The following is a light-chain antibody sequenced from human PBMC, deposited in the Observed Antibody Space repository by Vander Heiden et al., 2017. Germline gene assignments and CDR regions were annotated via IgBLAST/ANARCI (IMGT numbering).Light chain of an antibody. Sequence: QSALTQPASASGSPGPSITISCTGTNSDVGTYNLVAWYQQHPAKAPNLMIFEVTRRPSGVSARFSGSKSVNTASLTISGLQAEDEADYYCCSYAGTSTYVFGTGTKVTVL. CDR3: CSYAGTSTYV. V-gene: IGLV2-23*02. CDR2: EVT. CDR1: NSDVGTYNL. J-gene: IGLJ1*01.